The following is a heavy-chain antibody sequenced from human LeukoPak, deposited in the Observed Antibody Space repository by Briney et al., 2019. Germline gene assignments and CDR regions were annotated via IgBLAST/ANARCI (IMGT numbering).Heavy chain of an antibody. V-gene: IGHV1-3*01. J-gene: IGHJ4*02. CDR3: ARGFGDY. D-gene: IGHD3-16*01. Sequence: GASVTVSCKASGYTFSNYAMHWVRQAPGQRLEWMGWINAGNDNTKYSQNLQGRVTITRDTSASTVYMELSDLRSEDTAVYYCARGFGDYWGQGTLVTVSS. CDR2: INAGNDNT. CDR1: GYTFSNYA.